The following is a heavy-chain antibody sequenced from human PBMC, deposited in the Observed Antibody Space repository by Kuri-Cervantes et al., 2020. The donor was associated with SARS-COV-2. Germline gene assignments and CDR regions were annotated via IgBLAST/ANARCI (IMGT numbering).Heavy chain of an antibody. D-gene: IGHD3-10*01. Sequence: GESLKISCTASGFTFGDSAMSWVRQAPGKGLEWVGCIRSKAYGGTTEYAASVKGRFTISRDDSKSIAYLQMNSLKTEDTAVYYCTRDRWFGEPYYYYYGMDVWGQGTTVTVSS. CDR3: TRDRWFGEPYYYYYGMDV. V-gene: IGHV3-49*04. CDR2: IRSKAYGGTT. CDR1: GFTFGDSA. J-gene: IGHJ6*02.